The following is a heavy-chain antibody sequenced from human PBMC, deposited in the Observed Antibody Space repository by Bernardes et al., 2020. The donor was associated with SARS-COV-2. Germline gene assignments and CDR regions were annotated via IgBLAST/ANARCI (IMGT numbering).Heavy chain of an antibody. CDR3: ARRRYGDFGVDV. V-gene: IGHV5-51*01. J-gene: IGHJ6*02. Sequence: GPSVKSSCKGSDYTFTNYWIGWVRQMPGKGLEWMGIIYPGDSDTKYSPSFQGRVTISADKSVNTAYLQWSSLKASDTAIYYCARRRYGDFGVDVWGQGTTVTVSS. CDR1: DYTFTNYW. D-gene: IGHD4-17*01. CDR2: IYPGDSDT.